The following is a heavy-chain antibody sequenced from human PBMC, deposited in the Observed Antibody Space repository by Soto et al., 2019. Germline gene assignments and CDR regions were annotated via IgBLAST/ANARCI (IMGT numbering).Heavy chain of an antibody. V-gene: IGHV3-7*03. Sequence: EVQLVESGGGLVQPGGSLRLSCAASGFPFTSYWMNWVRQAPGKGLEWVAKIRQDGSDKYYVDSVKGRFTISRDNAKNSLYLQMNSRRAEETAVYYCARGFYGMDVWGQGTTVTVSS. CDR1: GFPFTSYW. J-gene: IGHJ6*02. CDR2: IRQDGSDK. CDR3: ARGFYGMDV.